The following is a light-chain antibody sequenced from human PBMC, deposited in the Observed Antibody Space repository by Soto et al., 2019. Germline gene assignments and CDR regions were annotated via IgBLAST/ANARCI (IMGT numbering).Light chain of an antibody. Sequence: QSVLTQPPSASATAGQRVTISCSGSNSNIGTNTVNWYQQLPGTAPRLLIYTNNQRPSGVPQRFSGSKTGTSASLAIGGLQSEDGADYYCAAWDDSLGAYVSGTGTKVTVL. V-gene: IGLV1-44*01. CDR3: AAWDDSLGAYV. J-gene: IGLJ1*01. CDR2: TNN. CDR1: NSNIGTNT.